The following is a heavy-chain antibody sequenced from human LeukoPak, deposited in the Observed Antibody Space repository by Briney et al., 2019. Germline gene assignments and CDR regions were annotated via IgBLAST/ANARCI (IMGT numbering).Heavy chain of an antibody. Sequence: TSSETLSLTCAVYGGSFSGYYWSWIRQPPGKGLEWLGEINHSGSTNYNPSLKSRVTISVDTSKNQFSLKLSSVTAADTAVYYCAGPKRYDSSGTHPDPPSWGQGTLVTVSS. CDR3: AGPKRYDSSGTHPDPPS. CDR1: GGSFSGYY. D-gene: IGHD3-22*01. J-gene: IGHJ4*02. CDR2: INHSGST. V-gene: IGHV4-34*01.